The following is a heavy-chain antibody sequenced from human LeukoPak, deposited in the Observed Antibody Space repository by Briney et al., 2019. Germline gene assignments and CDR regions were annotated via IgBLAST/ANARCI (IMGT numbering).Heavy chain of an antibody. CDR2: IKTKVNSYAT. CDR3: TRLSSAYCTNGVCYFDY. CDR1: GFTFSGSP. Sequence: GGSLRLSCAASGFTFSGSPIHWVRQASEKGLEWVGRIKTKVNSYATAYAASVKGRFTVSRDDSKNTAYLQLNSLKTEDTAVYYCTRLSSAYCTNGVCYFDYWGQGTLVTVSS. V-gene: IGHV3-73*01. D-gene: IGHD2-8*01. J-gene: IGHJ4*02.